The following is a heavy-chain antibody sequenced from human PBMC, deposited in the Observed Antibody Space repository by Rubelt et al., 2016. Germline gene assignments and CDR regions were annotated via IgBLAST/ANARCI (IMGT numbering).Heavy chain of an antibody. J-gene: IGHJ5*02. D-gene: IGHD6-19*01. CDR3: ARVIWGSGWSNNWFDP. V-gene: IGHV1-3*01. CDR2: INAGNGNT. CDR1: GYTFTSYY. Sequence: QVQLVQSGAEVKKPGASVKVSCKASGYTFTSYYMHWVRQAPGQGLEWMGWINAGNGNTKYSQKFQGRVTITRDTAASTAYMELSSLRSEDTAVYYCARVIWGSGWSNNWFDPWGQGTLVTVSS.